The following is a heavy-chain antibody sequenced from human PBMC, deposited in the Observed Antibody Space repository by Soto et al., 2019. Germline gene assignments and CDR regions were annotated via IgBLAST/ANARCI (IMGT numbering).Heavy chain of an antibody. J-gene: IGHJ4*02. CDR3: AKYCGGDCRHFDA. V-gene: IGHV1-46*01. Sequence: QVQLVQSGAEVKKPGSSVKLSCKAYGYNFIAYYIYWVRQAPGQGPEWMGMINPSSGATNYAPKFQGRVTVTRDTSTSTAYLELSSLRSEDAAVYYCAKYCGGDCRHFDAWGQGTLVTVSS. D-gene: IGHD2-21*02. CDR1: GYNFIAYY. CDR2: INPSSGAT.